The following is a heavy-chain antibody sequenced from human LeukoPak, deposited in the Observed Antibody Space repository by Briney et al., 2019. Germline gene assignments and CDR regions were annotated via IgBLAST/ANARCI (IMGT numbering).Heavy chain of an antibody. CDR1: GYSISSDYY. V-gene: IGHV4-38-2*02. Sequence: SETLSLTCTVSGYSISSDYYWGWIRQPPGKGLEWIGSIYHSGSTYYNPSLKSRVTISVDTSKNQFSLKLSSVTAADTAVYYCARDFWSGYSFFDYWGQGTLVTVSS. D-gene: IGHD3-3*01. CDR3: ARDFWSGYSFFDY. J-gene: IGHJ4*02. CDR2: IYHSGST.